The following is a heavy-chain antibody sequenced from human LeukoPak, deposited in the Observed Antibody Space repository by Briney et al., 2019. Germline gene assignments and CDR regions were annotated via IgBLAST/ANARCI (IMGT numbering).Heavy chain of an antibody. CDR3: AKEEDSGYGNFDY. Sequence: PGGSLRLSCAASGFTFSTCSMKWVRQAPGKGLEWVSAISGSGGSTYYADSVKGRFTISRDNSKNTLYLQMNSLRAEDTAVYYCAKEEDSGYGNFDYWGQGTLVTVSS. D-gene: IGHD5-12*01. V-gene: IGHV3-23*01. CDR2: ISGSGGST. CDR1: GFTFSTCS. J-gene: IGHJ4*02.